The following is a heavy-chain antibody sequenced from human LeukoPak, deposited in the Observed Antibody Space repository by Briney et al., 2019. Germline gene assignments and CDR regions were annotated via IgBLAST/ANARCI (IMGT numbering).Heavy chain of an antibody. J-gene: IGHJ6*03. CDR3: ARESIVVVPAAIRGYYYYMDV. CDR1: GFTFSSYW. CDR2: IKQDGSEK. Sequence: GGSLRLSCAASGFTFSSYWMSWVRQAPGKGLEWVANIKQDGSEKYYVDSVKGRFTISRDNAKNSLYLQMNSLRAEDTAVYYCARESIVVVPAAIRGYYYYMDVWGKGTTVTVSS. D-gene: IGHD2-2*02. V-gene: IGHV3-7*01.